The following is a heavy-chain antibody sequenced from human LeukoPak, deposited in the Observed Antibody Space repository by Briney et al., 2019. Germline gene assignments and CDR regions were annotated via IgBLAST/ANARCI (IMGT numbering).Heavy chain of an antibody. J-gene: IGHJ4*02. Sequence: GSLRLSCAGSGFTSKDFWMSWVRQAPGKGLEWVANIKQDGSEKYYVDSVKGRFTISRDNAKNSLYLQMNSLRAEDTAVYYCARDGSYYDFWSGYYSDYWGQGTLVTVSS. CDR1: GFTSKDFW. CDR3: ARDGSYYDFWSGYYSDY. D-gene: IGHD3-3*01. V-gene: IGHV3-7*03. CDR2: IKQDGSEK.